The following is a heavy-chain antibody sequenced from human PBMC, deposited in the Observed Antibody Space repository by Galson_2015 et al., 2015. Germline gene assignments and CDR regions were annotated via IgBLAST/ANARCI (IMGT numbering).Heavy chain of an antibody. CDR3: ARGDGSGSYYSHYYYYMDV. V-gene: IGHV1-2*04. Sequence: SVKVSCKASGYTFTGYYMHWVRQAPGQGLEWMGWINPNSGGTNYAQKFQGWVTMTRDTSISTAYMELSRLRSDDTAVYYCARGDGSGSYYSHYYYYMDVWGKGTTVTVSS. CDR1: GYTFTGYY. D-gene: IGHD3-10*01. J-gene: IGHJ6*03. CDR2: INPNSGGT.